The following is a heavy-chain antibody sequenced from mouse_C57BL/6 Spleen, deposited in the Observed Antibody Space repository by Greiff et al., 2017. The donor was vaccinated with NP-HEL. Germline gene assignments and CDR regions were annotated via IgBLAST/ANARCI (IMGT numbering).Heavy chain of an antibody. CDR3: ARPYYYYGSSYVDAMDY. Sequence: EVKLQESGAELVKPGASVKLSCTASGFNIKDYYMHWVKQRTEQGLEWIGRIDPEDGETKYAPKFQGKATITADTSSNTAYLQLSSLTSEDTAVYYCARPYYYYGSSYVDAMDYWGQGTSVTVSS. CDR2: IDPEDGET. D-gene: IGHD1-1*01. J-gene: IGHJ4*01. V-gene: IGHV14-2*01. CDR1: GFNIKDYY.